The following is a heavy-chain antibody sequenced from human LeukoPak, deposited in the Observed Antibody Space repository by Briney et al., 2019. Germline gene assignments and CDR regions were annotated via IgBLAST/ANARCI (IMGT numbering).Heavy chain of an antibody. Sequence: GGSLRLSCAASGFNFGNYAMHWVRQAPGKGLEWMAVISYEGKNKYYADSVKGRFTISRDNSKNKQYLQMNSLRAEDTAVYYCARGSEDYDSSGYYYDLGDYWGQGNLVTVSS. J-gene: IGHJ4*02. V-gene: IGHV3-30*04. CDR3: ARGSEDYDSSGYYYDLGDY. D-gene: IGHD3-22*01. CDR1: GFNFGNYA. CDR2: ISYEGKNK.